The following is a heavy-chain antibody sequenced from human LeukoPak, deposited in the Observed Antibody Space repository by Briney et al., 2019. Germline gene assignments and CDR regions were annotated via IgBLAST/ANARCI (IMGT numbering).Heavy chain of an antibody. V-gene: IGHV3-23*01. CDR2: VDYSADST. J-gene: IGHJ4*02. Sequence: PGGSLRLSCTVSGLTLSSYEMSWIRQAPGKGLEWVSSVDYSADSTHYADSVMGRFTISRDNSKNTLYLQLNSLSADDTGVYYCARDLAWGAFDYWGQGTLVTVSS. CDR3: ARDLAWGAFDY. D-gene: IGHD7-27*01. CDR1: GLTLSSYE.